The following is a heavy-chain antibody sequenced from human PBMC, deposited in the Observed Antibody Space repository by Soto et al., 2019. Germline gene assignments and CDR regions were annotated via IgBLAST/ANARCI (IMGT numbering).Heavy chain of an antibody. CDR3: ARPKDYDDGLDS. J-gene: IGHJ4*02. Sequence: QVQLVQSGAEVKKPGASVKVSCKASGYTFTRFNMHWVRQAPGQRLEWMGWINAGNGNTRYSQKFQGRVTFTRDTSANTADMEVSSLISEDTAVYYCARPKDYDDGLDSWGQGTLVTVSS. D-gene: IGHD3-22*01. V-gene: IGHV1-3*01. CDR1: GYTFTRFN. CDR2: INAGNGNT.